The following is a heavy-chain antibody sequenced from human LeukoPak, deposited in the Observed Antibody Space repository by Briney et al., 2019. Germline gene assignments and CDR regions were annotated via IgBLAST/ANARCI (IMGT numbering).Heavy chain of an antibody. CDR2: IYTSGST. CDR1: GGSISSGSYY. J-gene: IGHJ6*03. V-gene: IGHV4-61*02. D-gene: IGHD2-21*01. Sequence: PSETLSLTCTVSGGSISSGSYYWSWIRQPAGKGLEWIGRIYTSGSTNYNPSLKSRVTISVDTSKNQFSLKLSSVTAADTAVYYCARSSPLGWWFPGGYYYYMDVWGKGTTVTISS. CDR3: ARSSPLGWWFPGGYYYYMDV.